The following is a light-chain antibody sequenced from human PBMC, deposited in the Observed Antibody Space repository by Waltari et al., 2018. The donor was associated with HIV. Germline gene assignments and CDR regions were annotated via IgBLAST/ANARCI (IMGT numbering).Light chain of an antibody. Sequence: SLVHSDGNTDLTRFQQRLGQSPRPLIYKVSNRDSGVPDRFSGSGSGTDFTLKISRVEAEDVGVYYGMQDTHSPPYTFGQGTKLEIK. CDR2: KVS. CDR3: MQDTHSPPYT. CDR1: SLVHSDGNTD. V-gene: IGKV2-30*02. J-gene: IGKJ2*01.